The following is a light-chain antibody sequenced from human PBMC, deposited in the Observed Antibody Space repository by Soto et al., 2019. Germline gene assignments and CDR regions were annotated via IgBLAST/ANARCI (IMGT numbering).Light chain of an antibody. CDR3: LQDYDYPYT. Sequence: AIQMTQSPSSLSASVGDRVTITCRASQGTRDDLGWYQQKPGKAPKLLIYAASNLQTGVPSRFSGSGSGADFTLIISSLQPEDFATYYCLQDYDYPYTFGQGTKVDIK. J-gene: IGKJ2*01. CDR1: QGTRDD. V-gene: IGKV1-6*01. CDR2: AAS.